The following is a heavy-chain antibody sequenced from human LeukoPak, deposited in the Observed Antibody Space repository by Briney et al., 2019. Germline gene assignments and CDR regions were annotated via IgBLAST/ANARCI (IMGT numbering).Heavy chain of an antibody. V-gene: IGHV3-30*02. J-gene: IGHJ4*02. CDR2: IRYDGSNK. CDR3: AKAYYYYDSSGYFL. D-gene: IGHD3-22*01. CDR1: GFTFSSYA. Sequence: GGSLRLSCAASGFTFSSYAMHWVRQAPGKGLEWVAFIRYDGSNKYYADSVKGRFTISRDNSKNTLYLQMNSLRAEDTAVYYCAKAYYYYDSSGYFLWGQGTLVTVSS.